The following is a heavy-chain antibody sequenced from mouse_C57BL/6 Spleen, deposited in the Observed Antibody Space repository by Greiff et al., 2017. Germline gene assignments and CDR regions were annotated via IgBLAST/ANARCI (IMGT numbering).Heavy chain of an antibody. V-gene: IGHV1-80*01. CDR1: GYAFSSYW. CDR3: ARAYYGSGGYFDY. CDR2: IYPADGDT. D-gene: IGHD1-1*01. J-gene: IGHJ2*01. Sequence: VQLQQSGAELVKPGASVKISCKASGYAFSSYWMNWVKQRPGKGLEWIGQIYPADGDTTSNRKFKGKATLTVNESSSTAYMQLSSLTSEDSASDFCARAYYGSGGYFDYWGQGTTLTVSS.